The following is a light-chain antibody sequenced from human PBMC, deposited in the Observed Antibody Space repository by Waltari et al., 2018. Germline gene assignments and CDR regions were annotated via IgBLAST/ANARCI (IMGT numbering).Light chain of an antibody. V-gene: IGKV1-5*03. J-gene: IGKJ4*01. CDR3: QQYNSLVT. CDR2: KAS. CDR1: QSISSW. Sequence: DIQMTQSPSTLSASVGDRVTITCRASQSISSWLAWYQQKPGKAPKLLIYKASSLESGVPSRFSGSGSGTEFTLTINSLQPDDFATYYCQQYNSLVTFGGGTKVEIK.